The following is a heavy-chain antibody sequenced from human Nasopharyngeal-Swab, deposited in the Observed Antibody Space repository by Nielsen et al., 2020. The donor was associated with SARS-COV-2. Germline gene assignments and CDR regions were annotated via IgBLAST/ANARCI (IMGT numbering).Heavy chain of an antibody. D-gene: IGHD1-26*01. CDR2: ISSSSSYI. J-gene: IGHJ5*02. CDR1: GFTFSSYS. V-gene: IGHV3-21*04. CDR3: AKDPSYSYDWFDP. Sequence: GGSLRLSCAASGFTFSSYSMNWVRQATGKGLEWVSSISSSSSYIYYADSVKGRFTISRDNAKNSLYLQMNSLRAEDTAVYYCAKDPSYSYDWFDPWGQGTLVTVSS.